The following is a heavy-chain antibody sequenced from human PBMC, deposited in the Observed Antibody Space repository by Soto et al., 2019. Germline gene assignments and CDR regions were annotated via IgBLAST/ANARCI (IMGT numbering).Heavy chain of an antibody. Sequence: QVQLVESGGGVVRPGRSLRLSCAASGFIFSNYGMHWVRQAAGKGLEWVAVVWYDGTNKYYADSVKGRFTISRDNSNDALYLQMNSLRDEDMAVYYCARAGDIVMGTHELAAFDIWGQGTVVTVSS. CDR1: GFIFSNYG. V-gene: IGHV3-33*01. J-gene: IGHJ3*02. CDR3: ARAGDIVMGTHELAAFDI. D-gene: IGHD5-18*01. CDR2: VWYDGTNK.